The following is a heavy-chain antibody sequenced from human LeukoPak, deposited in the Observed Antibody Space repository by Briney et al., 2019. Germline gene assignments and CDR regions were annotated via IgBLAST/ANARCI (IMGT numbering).Heavy chain of an antibody. J-gene: IGHJ4*02. CDR3: AREGSGWDPFDY. D-gene: IGHD6-19*01. V-gene: IGHV4-59*13. CDR1: GGSISSYY. Sequence: SETLFLTCAVSGGSISSYYWTWIRQPPGRGLGWVGYIYYSGSTNYNPSLKSRVTISVDTSKNQFSLKLNSVTAADTAVYYCAREGSGWDPFDYWGQGTLVTVSS. CDR2: IYYSGST.